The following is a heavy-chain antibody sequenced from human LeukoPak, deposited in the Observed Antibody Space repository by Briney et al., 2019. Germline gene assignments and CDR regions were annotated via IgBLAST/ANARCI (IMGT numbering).Heavy chain of an antibody. CDR3: ARAGVGVVPAARSGAFDI. Sequence: ASVKVSCKASGYTFTGYYMHWVRQAPGQGLQWMGWINPNSGDTGYAQKFQGRVTMTRDTSITTAHMELTNLRSEDTAVYYCARAGVGVVPAARSGAFDIWGQGTMVTVSS. D-gene: IGHD2-2*01. V-gene: IGHV1-2*02. CDR1: GYTFTGYY. CDR2: INPNSGDT. J-gene: IGHJ3*02.